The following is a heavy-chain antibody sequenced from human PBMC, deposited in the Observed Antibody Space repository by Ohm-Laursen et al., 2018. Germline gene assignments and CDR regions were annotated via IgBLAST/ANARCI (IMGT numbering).Heavy chain of an antibody. CDR1: GFTFSNYA. D-gene: IGHD3-10*01. CDR2: VSGSGGNT. V-gene: IGHV3-23*01. CDR3: AKSYYASGSYYNRFEY. Sequence: SLRLSCAASGFTFSNYAMNWVRQAPGKGLEWVSAVSGSGGNTYYADPVKGRFTISRDNSKNRVDLQMNSLRAEDTAVYYCAKSYYASGSYYNRFEYWGQGTLVIVSS. J-gene: IGHJ4*02.